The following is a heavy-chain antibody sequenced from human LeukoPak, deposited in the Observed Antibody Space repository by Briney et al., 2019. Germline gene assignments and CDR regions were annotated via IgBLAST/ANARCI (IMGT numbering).Heavy chain of an antibody. CDR3: ARRTYYHDSSGYYFDY. D-gene: IGHD3-22*01. Sequence: SSETLSLTCTVSGGSISNYYWSWIRQPPGKGLEWIGYIYYSGSANSNPSLKSRVTISVDTSNNQFSLNLSSVTAADTAIYYCARRTYYHDSSGYYFDYWGQGTLVTVSS. CDR1: GGSISNYY. CDR2: IYYSGSA. V-gene: IGHV4-59*01. J-gene: IGHJ4*02.